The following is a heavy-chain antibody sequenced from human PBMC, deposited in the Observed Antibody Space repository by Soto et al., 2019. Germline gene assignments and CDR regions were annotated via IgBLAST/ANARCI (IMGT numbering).Heavy chain of an antibody. D-gene: IGHD3-22*01. CDR2: IDPSDSYT. CDR1: GYSFTSYW. Sequence: PGESLKISCKGSGYSFTSYWISWVRQMPGKGLEWMGRIDPSDSYTNYSPSFQGHVTISADKSISTAYLQWSSLKASDTATYYCARHRDYYDRRGVNAQYYYGMDVWGQGTTGNGSS. J-gene: IGHJ6*02. V-gene: IGHV5-10-1*01. CDR3: ARHRDYYDRRGVNAQYYYGMDV.